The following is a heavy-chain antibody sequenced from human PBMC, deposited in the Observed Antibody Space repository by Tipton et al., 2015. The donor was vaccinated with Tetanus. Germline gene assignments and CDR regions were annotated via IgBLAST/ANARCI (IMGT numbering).Heavy chain of an antibody. V-gene: IGHV4-31*03. CDR1: GGSISSGGYY. CDR3: ASSGVWGSYRPYYYYGMDV. Sequence: GLVKPSQTLSLTCTVSGGSISSGGYYWSWIRQHPGKGLEWIGYIYYSGSTYYNPSLKSRVTISVDTSKNQFSLKLSSVTAADTAVYYCASSGVWGSYRPYYYYGMDVWGQGTTVTVSS. CDR2: IYYSGST. J-gene: IGHJ6*02. D-gene: IGHD3-16*02.